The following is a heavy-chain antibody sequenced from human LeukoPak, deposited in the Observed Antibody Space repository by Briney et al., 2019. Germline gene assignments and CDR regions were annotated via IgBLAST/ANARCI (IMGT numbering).Heavy chain of an antibody. Sequence: SETLSLTCAVYGGSFSGYYWSWIRKPPGKGLERIGEINHSGSTNYNPSLKSRVTISVDTSKNQFSLTLGSVTAADTAVYYCARAPQGGSSSRYYYYYYYINVWGKGTSVTVSS. D-gene: IGHD3-10*01. J-gene: IGHJ6*03. CDR2: INHSGST. V-gene: IGHV4-34*01. CDR1: GGSFSGYY. CDR3: ARAPQGGSSSRYYYYYYYINV.